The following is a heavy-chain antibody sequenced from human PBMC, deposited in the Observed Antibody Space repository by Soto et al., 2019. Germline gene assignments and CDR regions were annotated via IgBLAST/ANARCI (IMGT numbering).Heavy chain of an antibody. V-gene: IGHV4-59*01. J-gene: IGHJ4*02. D-gene: IGHD4-17*01. CDR2: IYYSGST. CDR3: ARDYGDYVIDD. Sequence: PSETLSLTCTVSGGSISSYYWSWIRQPPGKGLEWIGYIYYSGSTNYNPSLKSRVTISVDTSKNQFSLKLSSVTAADTAVYYCARDYGDYVIDDWGKGTLVTVAS. CDR1: GGSISSYY.